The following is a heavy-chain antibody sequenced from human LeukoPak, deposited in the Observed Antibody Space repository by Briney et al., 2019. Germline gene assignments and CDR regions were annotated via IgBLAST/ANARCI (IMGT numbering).Heavy chain of an antibody. J-gene: IGHJ4*02. CDR1: GFTFSSYS. CDR2: ISSSSSYI. V-gene: IGHV3-21*01. Sequence: KSGGSLRLSCAASGFTFSSYSKNWVRQAPGKGLEWVSSISSSSSYIYYADSVKGRFTISRDNAKNSLYLQMNSLRAEDTAVYYCAREQLVSYYFDHWGQGTLVTVSS. CDR3: AREQLVSYYFDH. D-gene: IGHD6-6*01.